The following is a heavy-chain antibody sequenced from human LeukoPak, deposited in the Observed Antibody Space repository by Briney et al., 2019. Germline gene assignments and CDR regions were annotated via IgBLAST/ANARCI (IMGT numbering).Heavy chain of an antibody. D-gene: IGHD5-24*01. CDR2: IYPGDSDT. J-gene: IGHJ4*02. V-gene: IGHV5-51*01. Sequence: GESLKISCKGSGYSFTSYWIGWVRQMPGKGLEWMGIIYPGDSDTRYSPSFQGQVTISADKSISTAYLQWSSLKASDTAMYYCARHLLHVEMATIGFDYWGKGTLVTVSS. CDR3: ARHLLHVEMATIGFDY. CDR1: GYSFTSYW.